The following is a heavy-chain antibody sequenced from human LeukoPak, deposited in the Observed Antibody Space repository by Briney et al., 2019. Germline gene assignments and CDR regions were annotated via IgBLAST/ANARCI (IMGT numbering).Heavy chain of an antibody. V-gene: IGHV3-23*01. Sequence: GGSLRLSCAASGFTFSSYAMSWVRQAPGKGLEWVSAISGSGGSTYYADSVKGRFTISRDNSKNTLYLQMNSLRAEDTAVYYCAKARLRYFDWLLPEHYFDYWGQGTLVTVSS. CDR1: GFTFSSYA. D-gene: IGHD3-9*01. J-gene: IGHJ4*02. CDR2: ISGSGGST. CDR3: AKARLRYFDWLLPEHYFDY.